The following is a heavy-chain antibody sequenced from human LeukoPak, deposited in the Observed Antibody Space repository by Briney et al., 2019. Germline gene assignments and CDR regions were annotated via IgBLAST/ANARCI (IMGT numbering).Heavy chain of an antibody. CDR1: GFTFSTSW. CDR3: ASGRHDFLH. V-gene: IGHV3-7*01. Sequence: GGSLRLSCAASGFTFSTSWMTWVRQAPGKWLEWVANINLDGTEEHYVDSSLKGRFTISRDNAKNSLYLQMNRLRVEDTAVYYCASGRHDFLHWGQGTLVTVSS. J-gene: IGHJ4*02. CDR2: INLDGTEE. D-gene: IGHD3/OR15-3a*01.